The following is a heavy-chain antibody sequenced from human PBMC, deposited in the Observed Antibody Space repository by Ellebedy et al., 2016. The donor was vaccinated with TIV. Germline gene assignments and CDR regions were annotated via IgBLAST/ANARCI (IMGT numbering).Heavy chain of an antibody. CDR3: ARLGYCSSTSCSNWFNP. J-gene: IGHJ5*02. D-gene: IGHD2-2*01. CDR2: FDPEDGET. V-gene: IGHV1-24*01. Sequence: ASVKVSXXVSGYTLTELSMHWVRQAPGKGLEWMGGFDPEDGETIYAQKLQGRVTMTTDTSTSTAYMELRSLRSDDTAVYYCARLGYCSSTSCSNWFNPWGQGTLVTVSS. CDR1: GYTLTELS.